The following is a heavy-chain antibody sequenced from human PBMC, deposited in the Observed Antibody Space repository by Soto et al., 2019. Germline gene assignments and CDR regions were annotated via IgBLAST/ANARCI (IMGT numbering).Heavy chain of an antibody. CDR2: INDSGST. V-gene: IGHV4-34*01. CDR3: ATCSGSWPHNSFDP. J-gene: IGHJ5*02. Sequence: QVQLQQWGAGLLKPSEPLSLTCAVYGGSFSDYYWSWIRQPPGKGLEWIGEINDSGSTNYNPSLKSRVTILVDTSKNQFSLKLNSVTAADTAVYYCATCSGSWPHNSFDPWGHGTLVTVSS. CDR1: GGSFSDYY. D-gene: IGHD6-13*01.